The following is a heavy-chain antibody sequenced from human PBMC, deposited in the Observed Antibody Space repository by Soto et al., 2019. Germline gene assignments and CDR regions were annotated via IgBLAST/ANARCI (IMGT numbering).Heavy chain of an antibody. V-gene: IGHV3-33*01. Sequence: PGGSLRLSCAASGFTFSSYGMHWVRQAPGKGLEWVAVIWYDGSNKYYADSVKGRFTISRDNSKNTLYLQMNSLRAEDTAVYCCARMEAAAGDYYYGMDVWGQGTTVTVSS. CDR1: GFTFSSYG. CDR3: ARMEAAAGDYYYGMDV. D-gene: IGHD6-13*01. J-gene: IGHJ6*02. CDR2: IWYDGSNK.